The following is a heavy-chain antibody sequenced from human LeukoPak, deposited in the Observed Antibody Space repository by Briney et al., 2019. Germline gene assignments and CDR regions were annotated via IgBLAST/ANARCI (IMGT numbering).Heavy chain of an antibody. D-gene: IGHD3-9*01. CDR2: INHNGEAI. CDR1: GFPFSSHV. J-gene: IGHJ4*02. V-gene: IGHV3-48*02. Sequence: GGSLRLSCAASGFPFSSHVLSWVRQAPGKGLEWIAYINHNGEAIYYPDFVKGRFIISRDNAKNSLFLQMNDLRDEDTAVYYCARNYDWAFDFWGQGTRVTVSS. CDR3: ARNYDWAFDF.